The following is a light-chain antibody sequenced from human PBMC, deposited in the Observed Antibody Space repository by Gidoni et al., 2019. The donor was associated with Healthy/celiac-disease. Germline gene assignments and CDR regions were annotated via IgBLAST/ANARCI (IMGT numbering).Light chain of an antibody. CDR3: QQHNSYPFT. V-gene: IGKV1-9*01. CDR2: AAS. J-gene: IGKJ3*01. Sequence: DIPLTPSPSFLSASVGDRVTITCRASQGISSYLAWYQQKPGKAPKLLIYAASTLQSGVPSRFSGSGSGTEFTLTISSLQPEDFATYYCQQHNSYPFTFXPXTKVDIK. CDR1: QGISSY.